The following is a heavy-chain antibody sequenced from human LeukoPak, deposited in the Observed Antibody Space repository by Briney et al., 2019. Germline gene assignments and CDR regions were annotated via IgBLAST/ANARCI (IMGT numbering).Heavy chain of an antibody. CDR1: GFTFSSYA. D-gene: IGHD5-12*01. Sequence: PGGSLRLSCAASGFTFSSYAMYWVRQAPGKGLEWVAVISSDGNSKNFALSVKGRFAISRDNSKNTLFLQMNNLRSEDTALYYCVSPTADYPFLYYFDSWGQGTLVTVSS. CDR2: ISSDGNSK. V-gene: IGHV3-30*09. J-gene: IGHJ4*02. CDR3: VSPTADYPFLYYFDS.